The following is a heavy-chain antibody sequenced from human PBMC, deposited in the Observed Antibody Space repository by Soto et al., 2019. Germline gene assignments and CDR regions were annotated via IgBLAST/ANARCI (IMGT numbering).Heavy chain of an antibody. J-gene: IGHJ3*02. CDR2: IYPSDSDT. D-gene: IGHD4-4*01. CDR3: ARQRPFMATVAFDI. V-gene: IGHV5-51*01. Sequence: GESLKISCKGSGYSFTNYWIGWVRQMPGKGLEWMGIIYPSDSDTKYSPSFQGQVTISADKSIRTAYLQWSSLKASDTAMYYCARQRPFMATVAFDIWGKGTMVTVSS. CDR1: GYSFTNYW.